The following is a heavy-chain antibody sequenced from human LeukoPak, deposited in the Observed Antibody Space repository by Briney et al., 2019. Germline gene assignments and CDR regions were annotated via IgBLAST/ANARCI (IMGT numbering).Heavy chain of an antibody. CDR2: ISYDGSNK. V-gene: IGHV3-30*03. CDR3: ARARPSMWVDY. CDR1: GFTFSSYG. D-gene: IGHD1-26*01. Sequence: GGSLRLSCAASGFTFSSYGMHWVRQAPGKGLEWVAVISYDGSNKYYADSVRGRFTISRDNSKNTLYVQMNSLRAEDTAVYYCARARPSMWVDYWGQGTLVTVSS. J-gene: IGHJ4*02.